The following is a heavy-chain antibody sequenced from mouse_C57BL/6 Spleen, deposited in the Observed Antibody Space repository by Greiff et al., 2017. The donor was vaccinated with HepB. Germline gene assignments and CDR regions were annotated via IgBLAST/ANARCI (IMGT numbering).Heavy chain of an antibody. CDR1: GYSITSGYY. J-gene: IGHJ3*01. V-gene: IGHV3-6*01. D-gene: IGHD2-4*01. CDR2: ISYDGSN. Sequence: EVKLMESGPGLVKPSQSLSLTCSVTGYSITSGYYWNWIRQFPGNKLEWMGYISYDGSNNYNPSLKNRISITRDTSKNQFFLKLNSVTTEDTATYYCARGGDYDYDPWFAYWGQGTLVTVSA. CDR3: ARGGDYDYDPWFAY.